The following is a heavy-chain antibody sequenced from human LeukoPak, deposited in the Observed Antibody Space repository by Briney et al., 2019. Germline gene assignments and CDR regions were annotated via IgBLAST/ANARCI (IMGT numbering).Heavy chain of an antibody. CDR3: ARDSGSYLLAFDI. CDR1: GFSFSDYY. V-gene: IGHV3-11*06. D-gene: IGHD1-26*01. Sequence: GGSLRLSCAASGFSFSDYYMSWIRQAPGKGLEWVSSISSSSSYIYYADSVKGRFTISRDNAKNSLYLQMNSLRAEDTAVYYCARDSGSYLLAFDIWGQGTMVTVSS. CDR2: ISSSSSYI. J-gene: IGHJ3*02.